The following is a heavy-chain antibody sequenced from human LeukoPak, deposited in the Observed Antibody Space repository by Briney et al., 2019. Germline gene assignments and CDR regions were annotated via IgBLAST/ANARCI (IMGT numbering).Heavy chain of an antibody. CDR2: ISRSGDNT. D-gene: IGHD4-17*01. J-gene: IGHJ4*02. V-gene: IGHV3-23*01. Sequence: GGSLRLSCAASGFTFSSYTISWVRQAPGKGLEGVSGISRSGDNTYYADSVEGRFTISRDNSKNTLYLQMNSLRAEDTAVFYCARLYGDHGDSWGQGTLVTVSS. CDR3: ARLYGDHGDS. CDR1: GFTFSSYT.